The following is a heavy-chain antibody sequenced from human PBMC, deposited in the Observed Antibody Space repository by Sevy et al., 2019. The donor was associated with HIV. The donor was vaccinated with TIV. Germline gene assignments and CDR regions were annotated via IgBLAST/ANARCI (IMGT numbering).Heavy chain of an antibody. CDR1: GVSISSSDSY. D-gene: IGHD5-12*01. CDR3: ASKRGYNHGPFDY. Sequence: SETLSLTCTVSGVSISSSDSYWSWIRQPPGKGLEWIGYIHYTGGTYYNPFLKSRVAMSLDTSEKQFSLKLNFLTAADTAVYYCASKRGYNHGPFDYWGQGTLVTVSS. CDR2: IHYTGGT. V-gene: IGHV4-30-4*01. J-gene: IGHJ4*02.